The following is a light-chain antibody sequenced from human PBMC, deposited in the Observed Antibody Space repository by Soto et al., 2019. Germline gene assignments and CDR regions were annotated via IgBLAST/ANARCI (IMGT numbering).Light chain of an antibody. CDR2: STS. J-gene: IGLJ1*01. Sequence: QAVVTQEPSLTVSPGGTVTLTCASSTGAVTSGYYPNWFQQKPGQAPRPLIYSTSNKHSWTPARFSGSLLGGKAALTLSGVQPEEEAEYYCLLYYGGARVFGTGTKLTVL. CDR3: LLYYGGARV. V-gene: IGLV7-43*01. CDR1: TGAVTSGYY.